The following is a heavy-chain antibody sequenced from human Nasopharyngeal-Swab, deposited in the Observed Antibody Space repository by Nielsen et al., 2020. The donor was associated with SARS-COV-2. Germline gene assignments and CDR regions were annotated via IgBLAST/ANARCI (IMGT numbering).Heavy chain of an antibody. J-gene: IGHJ6*02. CDR3: AKDRLYCSSTSCYGKGLHYYGMDV. V-gene: IGHV3-9*01. D-gene: IGHD2-2*01. CDR2: ISWNSGSI. CDR1: GFTFDDYA. Sequence: GGSLRLSCAASGFTFDDYAMYWVRQAPGKGLEWVSGISWNSGSIGYADSVKGRFTISRDNSKNTLYLQMNSLRAEDTAVYYCAKDRLYCSSTSCYGKGLHYYGMDVWGQGATVTVSS.